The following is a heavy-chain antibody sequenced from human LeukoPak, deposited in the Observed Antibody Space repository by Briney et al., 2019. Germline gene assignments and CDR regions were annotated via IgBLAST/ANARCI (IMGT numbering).Heavy chain of an antibody. Sequence: PSQTLSLTCTVSGGSISSGSYYWSWIRQPAGKGLEWIGRIYTSGSTNYNPSLKSRVTISVDTSKNQFSLKLSSVTAADTAVYYCARDSGGDLGYWGQGTPVTVSS. CDR3: ARDSGGDLGY. J-gene: IGHJ4*02. V-gene: IGHV4-61*02. CDR1: GGSISSGSYY. D-gene: IGHD2-21*01. CDR2: IYTSGST.